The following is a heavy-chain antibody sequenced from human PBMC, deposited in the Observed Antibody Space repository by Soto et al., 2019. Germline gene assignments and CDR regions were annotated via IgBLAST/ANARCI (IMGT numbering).Heavy chain of an antibody. Sequence: GWSLRLSCVASGFSFSSYTMNWVRQAPGKGLEWVSGVSGNGGNTYYADSVKGRFSISRDNSKNTLYLQLNSLRAEDTAIYYCAKDRMGASGWFDPWGQGTPVTVSS. CDR1: GFSFSSYT. CDR3: AKDRMGASGWFDP. CDR2: VSGNGGNT. J-gene: IGHJ5*02. D-gene: IGHD1-26*01. V-gene: IGHV3-23*01.